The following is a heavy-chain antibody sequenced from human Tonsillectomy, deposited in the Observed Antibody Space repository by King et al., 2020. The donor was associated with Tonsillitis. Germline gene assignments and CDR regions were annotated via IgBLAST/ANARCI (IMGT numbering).Heavy chain of an antibody. D-gene: IGHD3-3*01. CDR1: GFTFNNYA. Sequence: VQLVESGGGLVQPGGSLRLSCAASGFTFNNYAMNWVRQAPGKGLEWVSGISGRGVTTFYAHSVKGRFTISRDNAKDTLSLQINSLGAEDTAVYYCAKDNGDFDDPENAFDIWGQGTMVTVSS. CDR2: ISGRGVTT. V-gene: IGHV3-23*04. CDR3: AKDNGDFDDPENAFDI. J-gene: IGHJ3*02.